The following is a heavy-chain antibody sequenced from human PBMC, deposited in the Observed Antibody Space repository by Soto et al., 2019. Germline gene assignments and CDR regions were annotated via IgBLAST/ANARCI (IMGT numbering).Heavy chain of an antibody. CDR1: GFKIDDFA. J-gene: IGHJ6*02. CDR3: ASIRYYYYYGMDV. Sequence: GGSLRLSCTASGFKIDDFAMHWVRQVPGKGLEWVSAISGSGGSTYYADSVKGRFTISRDNSKNTLYLQMNSLRAEDTAVYYCASIRYYYYYGMDVWGQGTTVTVSS. D-gene: IGHD3-3*02. V-gene: IGHV3-23*01. CDR2: ISGSGGST.